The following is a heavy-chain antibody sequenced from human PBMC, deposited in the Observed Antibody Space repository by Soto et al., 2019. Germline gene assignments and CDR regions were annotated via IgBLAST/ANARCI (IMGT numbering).Heavy chain of an antibody. D-gene: IGHD2-15*01. Sequence: GGSLRLSCAASGFTFKNHAMHWVRQAPGKGLEWVAFTSYDGNRRYYADSVKGRFTISRDNLENMLYLEMNSLRPEDTAVIYCGRDLNDQYSIDHWGQGALVTVSS. CDR3: GRDLNDQYSIDH. CDR1: GFTFKNHA. CDR2: TSYDGNRR. V-gene: IGHV3-30-3*01. J-gene: IGHJ4*02.